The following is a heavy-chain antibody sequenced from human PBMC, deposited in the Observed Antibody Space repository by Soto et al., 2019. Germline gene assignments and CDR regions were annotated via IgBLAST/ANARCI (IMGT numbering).Heavy chain of an antibody. V-gene: IGHV3-64D*06. J-gene: IGHJ4*02. CDR2: ISSTGGST. D-gene: IGHD2-2*01. CDR3: VARYCSSTTCYQVDY. CDR1: GFTFTNYA. Sequence: GGSLRLSCAASGFTFTNYAIHWIRQAPGKGLEYVSAISSTGGSTYYADSVKGRFTISRDNSKNTVYLQMSSLRSEDSAVYYCVARYCSSTTCYQVDYWGQGTLVTVSS.